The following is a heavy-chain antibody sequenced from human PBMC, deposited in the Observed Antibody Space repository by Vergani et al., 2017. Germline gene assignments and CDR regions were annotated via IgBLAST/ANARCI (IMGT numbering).Heavy chain of an antibody. CDR1: GAPISYWC. J-gene: IGHJ4*02. CDR3: ATGAGPFDI. CDR2: LCPSGST. Sequence: QVQMQESGPGLVKTSETLSFTCSASGAPISYWCWSWLRQPAGKGLEWIGRLCPSGSTNYKPSLKSRVTMSIDTSKNQFSLKLTSVTAADTAAYYCATGAGPFDIWGQGTLVTVSS. V-gene: IGHV4-4*07. D-gene: IGHD7-27*01.